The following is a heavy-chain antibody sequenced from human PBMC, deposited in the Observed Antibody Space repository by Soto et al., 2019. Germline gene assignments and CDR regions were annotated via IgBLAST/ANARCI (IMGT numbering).Heavy chain of an antibody. J-gene: IGHJ4*02. Sequence: SETLSLTCSVSGGSISSSSHHWGWIRQPPGEGLEWIGTISYSGSTFYNPSLKSRVSITADTSKNRFSLRLTSVTAADTAVYFCYRASSTWVWGDYWGQGTLVTVSS. CDR2: ISYSGST. CDR3: YRASSTWVWGDY. CDR1: GGSISSSSHH. D-gene: IGHD6-13*01. V-gene: IGHV4-39*01.